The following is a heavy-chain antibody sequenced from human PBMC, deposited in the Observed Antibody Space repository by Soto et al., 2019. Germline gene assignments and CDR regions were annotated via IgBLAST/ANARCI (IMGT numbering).Heavy chain of an antibody. Sequence: SDTMSLTRTACRDSMWSSSYYWCWIRQPPGKGLEWIGSIYYSGSTYYNPSLKSRVTISVDTSKNQFSLKLSSVTAADTAVYYCARQGYSSSWDYWGQGTLVTVSS. D-gene: IGHD6-13*01. CDR3: ARQGYSSSWDY. V-gene: IGHV4-39*01. CDR2: IYYSGST. J-gene: IGHJ4*02. CDR1: RDSMWSSSYY.